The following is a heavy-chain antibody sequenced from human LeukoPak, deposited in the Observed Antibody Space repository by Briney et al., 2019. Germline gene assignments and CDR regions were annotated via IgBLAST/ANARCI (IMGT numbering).Heavy chain of an antibody. D-gene: IGHD3-10*01. CDR3: ARESEWFGEPFDY. CDR1: GGTFSSYA. J-gene: IGHJ4*02. CDR2: IIPIFGTA. V-gene: IGHV1-69*13. Sequence: ASVKVSCKASGGTFSSYAISWVRQAPGQGLEWMGGIIPIFGTANYAQKFQGRVTITADESTSTTYMELSSLRSEDTAVYYCARESEWFGEPFDYWGQGTLVTVSS.